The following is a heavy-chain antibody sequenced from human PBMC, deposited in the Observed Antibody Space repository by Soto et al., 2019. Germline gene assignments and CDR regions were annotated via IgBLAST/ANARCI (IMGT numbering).Heavy chain of an antibody. V-gene: IGHV3-33*01. J-gene: IGHJ3*02. CDR1: GFTFSSYG. CDR2: IWYDGSNK. D-gene: IGHD6-13*01. Sequence: QVPLVESGGGVVQPGRSLRLSCAASGFTFSSYGMHWVRQAPGKGLEWVAVIWYDGSNKYYADSVKGRFTISRDNSKNTLYLQMNSLRAEDTAVYYCASSSWYYDAFDIWGQGTMVTVSS. CDR3: ASSSWYYDAFDI.